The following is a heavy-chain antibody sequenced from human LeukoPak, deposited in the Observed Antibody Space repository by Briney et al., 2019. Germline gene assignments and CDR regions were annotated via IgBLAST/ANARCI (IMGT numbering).Heavy chain of an antibody. V-gene: IGHV4-59*06. CDR2: IYYSGST. D-gene: IGHD7-27*01. CDR3: ARGDPNSGEDY. J-gene: IGHJ4*02. CDR1: GGSISSYY. Sequence: SETLSLTCTVSGGSISSYYWSWIRQHPGKGLEWIGYIYYSGSTYYNPSLRSRVTISVDTSKNQFSLKLSSVTAADTAVYYCARGDPNSGEDYWGQGTPVTVSS.